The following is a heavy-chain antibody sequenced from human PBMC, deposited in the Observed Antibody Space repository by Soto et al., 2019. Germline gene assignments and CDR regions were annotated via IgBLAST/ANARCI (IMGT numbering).Heavy chain of an antibody. V-gene: IGHV4-30-2*01. D-gene: IGHD2-15*01. CDR2: IYHSGNT. Sequence: QLQLQESGSGLVKPSQTLSLTCAVSGDSISSGGYSWNWIRQPPGKGLEWIGYIYHSGNTFYSPSLKIRVTISVDGSKNEFFLRLSSGTAADTAVYSCARDERAAYALRYGGQGALVTVSS. J-gene: IGHJ4*02. CDR3: ARDERAAYALRY. CDR1: GDSISSGGYS.